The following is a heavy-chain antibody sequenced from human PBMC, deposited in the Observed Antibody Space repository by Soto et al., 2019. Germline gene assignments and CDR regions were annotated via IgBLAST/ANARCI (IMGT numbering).Heavy chain of an antibody. V-gene: IGHV3-23*01. CDR3: AKERATTTAFDY. D-gene: IGHD4-17*01. J-gene: IGHJ4*02. CDR2: ITDNGGST. Sequence: PVGSPILSCAASGCTFSRDGMSWVRQAPGKGLEWVSLITDNGGSTYYADSVKGRFTISRDNTKNTLFLQMNSLRAEDTAVYYCAKERATTTAFDYWGQGDLVTVSA. CDR1: GCTFSRDG.